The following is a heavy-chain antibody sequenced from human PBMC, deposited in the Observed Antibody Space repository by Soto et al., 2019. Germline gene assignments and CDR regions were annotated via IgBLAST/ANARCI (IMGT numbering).Heavy chain of an antibody. CDR1: GGSSSSHH. V-gene: IGHV4-59*11. CDR3: ARGIAAATTTFSWYFDL. Sequence: SETLSLTCAVPGGSSSSHHWSWIRQPPGEGLEWIGYIKNNGGTNYNPSLKSRVTISVDTSKNQFSLKLRSVTAADTAVYYCARGIAAATTTFSWYFDLWGRGTLVTVSS. D-gene: IGHD6-13*01. J-gene: IGHJ2*01. CDR2: IKNNGGT.